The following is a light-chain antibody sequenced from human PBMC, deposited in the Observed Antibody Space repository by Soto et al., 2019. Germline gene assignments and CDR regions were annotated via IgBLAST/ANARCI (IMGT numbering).Light chain of an antibody. CDR1: QSVSSY. J-gene: IGKJ5*01. V-gene: IGKV3-11*01. CDR2: DAS. Sequence: EIVLTQSPATLSLFPGERATLSCRASQSVSSYLAWYQQKPGQAPRLLIYDASNRATGIPARFSGSGSGTDFTLTISSLEPEDFAVYYCQQRNNWPRGTFGQGTRLEIK. CDR3: QQRNNWPRGT.